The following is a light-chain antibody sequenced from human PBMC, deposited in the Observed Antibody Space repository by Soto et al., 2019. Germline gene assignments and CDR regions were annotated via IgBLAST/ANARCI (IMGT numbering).Light chain of an antibody. V-gene: IGLV1-40*01. J-gene: IGLJ2*01. CDR2: ANT. CDR3: HFYEIKVCIPV. Sequence: QSVLPQPPSVSGAPGQRVTISCAGNTSNIGAGYDVHWYQQFTGTAPRLVIHANTNRPSGVPDRFSGSKSGTSASLAITGLPADDEADYHCHFYEIKVCIPVFGGVTKITVL. CDR1: TSNIGAGYD.